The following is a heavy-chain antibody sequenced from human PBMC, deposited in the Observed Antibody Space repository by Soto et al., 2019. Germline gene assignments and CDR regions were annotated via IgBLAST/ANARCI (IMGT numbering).Heavy chain of an antibody. Sequence: QVQLVQSGAEVKKPGSSVKVSCKASGGTFSSYAISWVRQAPGQGLEWMGGIIPIFGTANYAQKFQGRVTITADESTSTAYMELSSLRSEDTAVYYCARSHSRIAARLSFGWFDPWGQGTLVTVSA. J-gene: IGHJ5*02. D-gene: IGHD6-6*01. CDR3: ARSHSRIAARLSFGWFDP. V-gene: IGHV1-69*01. CDR1: GGTFSSYA. CDR2: IIPIFGTA.